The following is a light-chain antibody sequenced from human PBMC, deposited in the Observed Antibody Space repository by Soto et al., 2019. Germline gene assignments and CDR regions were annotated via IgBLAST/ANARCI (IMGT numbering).Light chain of an antibody. Sequence: QSALTQPASVSGSPGQSITISCTGTGSDVGNYVFVSWYQQYPGKAPKLIIFEVSNRPSGVSERFSGSKSGSTASLSISGLQSEDEADYYCVSYTSTSTLVFGTGTKLTVL. CDR1: GSDVGNYVF. CDR2: EVS. J-gene: IGLJ1*01. V-gene: IGLV2-14*01. CDR3: VSYTSTSTLV.